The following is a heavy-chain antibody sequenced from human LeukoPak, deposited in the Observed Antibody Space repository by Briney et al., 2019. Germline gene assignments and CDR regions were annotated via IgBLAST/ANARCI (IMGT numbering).Heavy chain of an antibody. J-gene: IGHJ3*02. CDR1: GYTFTGYY. V-gene: IGHV1-2*06. CDR2: INANSGGT. Sequence: ASVXXSCKASGYTFTGYYMNWVRQAPGQGLEWMGRINANSGGTNYAEKLKGRVTMNRDSSKSREYMEVSRLRADDTAVYYCARGGVLGDAFDIWGQGTMVTVSS. CDR3: ARGGVLGDAFDI. D-gene: IGHD3-16*01.